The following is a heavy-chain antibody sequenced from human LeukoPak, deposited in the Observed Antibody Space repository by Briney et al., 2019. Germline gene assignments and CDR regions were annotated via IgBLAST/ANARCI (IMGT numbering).Heavy chain of an antibody. CDR1: GGTFSGYY. Sequence: ASETLSLTCAVYGGTFSGYYWSWIRQPPGKGLEWIGEINHSGSTNYNPSPKTRVTTSVDTSKTQFSLKLSSVTAADTAVYYRARLSQIVAFDIWGQGTMATVSS. CDR3: ARLSQIVAFDI. J-gene: IGHJ3*02. D-gene: IGHD6-6*01. CDR2: INHSGST. V-gene: IGHV4-34*01.